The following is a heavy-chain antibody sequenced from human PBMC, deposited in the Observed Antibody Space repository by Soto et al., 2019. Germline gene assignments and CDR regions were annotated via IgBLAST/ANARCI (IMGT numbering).Heavy chain of an antibody. V-gene: IGHV3-33*01. CDR3: ASDRDSSDNSGYALDI. Sequence: QVQLVESGGGVVQPGKSLRLSCAASGFSFSSYGMHWVRQAPGKGLEWVAVIWYDGSNEDYADSVKGRFAISRDNSKNTLYLQTNSLRADDTAVYYCASDRDSSDNSGYALDIWGQGTVVTVSS. J-gene: IGHJ3*02. D-gene: IGHD3-22*01. CDR1: GFSFSSYG. CDR2: IWYDGSNE.